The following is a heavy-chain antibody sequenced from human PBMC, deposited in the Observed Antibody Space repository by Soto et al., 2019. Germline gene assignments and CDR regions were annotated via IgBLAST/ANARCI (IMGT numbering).Heavy chain of an antibody. D-gene: IGHD1-26*01. CDR2: IYTTGST. CDR1: GGSISSYY. CDR3: VRDKTGARNRFDP. V-gene: IGHV4-4*07. Sequence: PSETLSLTCTVSGGSISSYYWIWIRQPAGKGLEWIGRIYTTGSTNYNPSLKSRVTMSVDTSKNQFSLKLSSVTAADTAVYYCVRDKTGARNRFDPWGQGTLVTVSS. J-gene: IGHJ5*02.